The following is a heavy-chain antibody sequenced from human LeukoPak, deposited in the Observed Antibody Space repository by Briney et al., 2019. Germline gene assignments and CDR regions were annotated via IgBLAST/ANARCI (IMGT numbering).Heavy chain of an antibody. CDR2: ISSNGSST. CDR1: GFTFSSYA. Sequence: GGSLRLSCAASGFTFSSYAMHWVRQAPGKGLEYVSAISSNGSSTYYASSVKGRFTISRDNSKNTPHLQMGSLRAEDMAVYYCARDIAGYYPHDAFDIWGQGTMVTVSS. V-gene: IGHV3-64*01. J-gene: IGHJ3*02. CDR3: ARDIAGYYPHDAFDI. D-gene: IGHD3-22*01.